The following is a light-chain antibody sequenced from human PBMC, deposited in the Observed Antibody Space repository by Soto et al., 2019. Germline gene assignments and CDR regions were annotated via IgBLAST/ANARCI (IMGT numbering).Light chain of an antibody. CDR1: SSNIGAGYD. CDR2: DNS. V-gene: IGLV1-40*01. CDR3: QSHDSSLSGSKAV. Sequence: QPVLTQPPSVSGAPGQRVTISCTGSSSNIGAGYDVHWYQQLPGTAPKLLIYDNSKRPSGVPDRFSGSRSGTSASLAITGLQAEDEADYYCQSHDSSLSGSKAVFGGGTKLTVL. J-gene: IGLJ2*01.